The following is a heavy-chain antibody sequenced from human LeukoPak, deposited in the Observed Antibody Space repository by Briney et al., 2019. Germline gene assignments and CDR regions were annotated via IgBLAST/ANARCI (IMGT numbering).Heavy chain of an antibody. Sequence: PSETLSLTCTVSGGSISRYYWSWIRQPAGKGLECIGRVYSSGSTNYNPSLKSRVTMSIDTSKNRFSLKLTSVTAADTAVYYCARVRSSSFDYWGQGTLVTVSS. J-gene: IGHJ4*02. V-gene: IGHV4-4*07. CDR1: GGSISRYY. D-gene: IGHD6-13*01. CDR2: VYSSGST. CDR3: ARVRSSSFDY.